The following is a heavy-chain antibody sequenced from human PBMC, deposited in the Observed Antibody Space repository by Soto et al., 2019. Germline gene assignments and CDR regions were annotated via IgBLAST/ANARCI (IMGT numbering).Heavy chain of an antibody. Sequence: SETLSLTCTVSGGSISSYYWSWIRQPPGKGLEWIGYIYYSGSTNYNPSLKSRVTISVDTSKNQFSLKLSSVTAADTAVYYCARVNGSNLYYYYGMDVWGQGTTVTVSS. D-gene: IGHD6-13*01. CDR2: IYYSGST. CDR3: ARVNGSNLYYYYGMDV. V-gene: IGHV4-59*01. J-gene: IGHJ6*02. CDR1: GGSISSYY.